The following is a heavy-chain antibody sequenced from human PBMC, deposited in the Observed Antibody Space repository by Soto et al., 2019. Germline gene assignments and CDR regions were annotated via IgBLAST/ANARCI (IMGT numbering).Heavy chain of an antibody. V-gene: IGHV4-34*01. CDR2: INHSGST. Sequence: PSETLSLTCAVYGGSFSGYYWSWIRQPPGKGLEWIGEINHSGSTNYNPSLKSRVTISVDTSKNQFSLKLSSVTAADTAVYYCARRKGAKGAFDIWGQGTMVTVSS. CDR3: ARRKGAKGAFDI. J-gene: IGHJ3*02. D-gene: IGHD3-16*01. CDR1: GGSFSGYY.